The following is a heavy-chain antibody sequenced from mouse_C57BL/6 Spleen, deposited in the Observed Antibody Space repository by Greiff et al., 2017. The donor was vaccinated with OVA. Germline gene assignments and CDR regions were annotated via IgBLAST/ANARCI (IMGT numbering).Heavy chain of an antibody. Sequence: QVQLQQSDAELVKPGASVKISCKVSGYTFTDHTIHWVKQRPEQGLEWIGYIYPRDGSTKYNETFKGKATLTADKSSSTAYMQLNSLTSEDSAVYFCASPRWDGAFDYWGQGTTLTVSS. CDR2: IYPRDGST. CDR1: GYTFTDHT. D-gene: IGHD4-1*01. J-gene: IGHJ2*01. V-gene: IGHV1-78*01. CDR3: ASPRWDGAFDY.